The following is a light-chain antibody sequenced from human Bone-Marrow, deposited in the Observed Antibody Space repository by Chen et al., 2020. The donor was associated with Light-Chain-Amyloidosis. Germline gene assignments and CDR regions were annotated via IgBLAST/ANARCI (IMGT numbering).Light chain of an antibody. CDR2: RDT. Sequence: YELTPPPSVSVSPGQTARITCSGDDLPTKYAYWYQQKPGQATVLVIHRDTERPSGISERFSGSSSGTTATLTISGVQAEDEADYHCQSADSSGTYEVIFGGGTKLTVL. CDR1: DLPTKY. J-gene: IGLJ2*01. V-gene: IGLV3-25*03. CDR3: QSADSSGTYEVI.